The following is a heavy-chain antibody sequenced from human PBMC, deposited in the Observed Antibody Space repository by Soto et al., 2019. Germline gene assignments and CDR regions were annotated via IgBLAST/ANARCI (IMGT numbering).Heavy chain of an antibody. Sequence: QVQLVESGGGVVQPGRSLRLSCAASGFTFSSYGMHWVRQAPGKGLEWVAVTSYDGSNKYYADSVKGRFTISRDNSKNTLYLQMNSLRAEDTAVYYCAKEVDTAMVTPDYWGQGTLVTVSS. J-gene: IGHJ4*02. CDR1: GFTFSSYG. CDR2: TSYDGSNK. D-gene: IGHD5-18*01. V-gene: IGHV3-30*18. CDR3: AKEVDTAMVTPDY.